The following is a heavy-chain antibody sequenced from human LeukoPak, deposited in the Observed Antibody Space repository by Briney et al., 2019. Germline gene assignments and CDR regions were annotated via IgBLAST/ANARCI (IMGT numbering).Heavy chain of an antibody. CDR3: ARGDSSSWYSPFDY. CDR2: ISYDGSNK. Sequence: GGSLRLSCAASGFTFSSYAMHWVRQAPGKGLEWVAVISYDGSNKYYADSVKGRFTISRDDSKNTLYLQMNSLRAEDTAVHYCARGDSSSWYSPFDYWGQGTLVTVSS. V-gene: IGHV3-30*04. J-gene: IGHJ4*02. CDR1: GFTFSSYA. D-gene: IGHD6-13*01.